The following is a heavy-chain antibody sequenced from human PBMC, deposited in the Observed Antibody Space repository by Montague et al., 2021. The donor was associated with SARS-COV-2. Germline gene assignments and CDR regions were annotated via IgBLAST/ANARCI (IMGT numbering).Heavy chain of an antibody. Sequence: SETLSLTCTVSGGSISSSSYYWGWLRQPPGKGLEWIGSIYYSGSTYYNPSLKSRVTISVDTSKNQFSLKMSSVTAADTAVYYCARDGSLWFEFLIGPRHYYSGMDVWGQGTPVTVSS. D-gene: IGHD3-9*01. CDR3: ARDGSLWFEFLIGPRHYYSGMDV. CDR2: IYYSGST. CDR1: GGSISSSSYY. J-gene: IGHJ6*02. V-gene: IGHV4-39*07.